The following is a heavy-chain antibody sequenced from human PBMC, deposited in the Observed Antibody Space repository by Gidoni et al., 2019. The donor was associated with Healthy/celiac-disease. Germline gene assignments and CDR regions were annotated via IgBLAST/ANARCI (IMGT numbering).Heavy chain of an antibody. CDR3: AKTLDSYCTGGVCYKGGGFDY. CDR2: ISYDGSNK. Sequence: QVQLVESGGGVVQPGRSLRLSCAAPGFTFSSYGLPWVRQAPGKGLEWVEVISYDGSNKYYADSVKGRFTISRDNSKNTLYLQMNSLRAEDTAVYYCAKTLDSYCTGGVCYKGGGFDYWGQGTLVTVSS. V-gene: IGHV3-30*18. CDR1: GFTFSSYG. J-gene: IGHJ4*02. D-gene: IGHD2-8*02.